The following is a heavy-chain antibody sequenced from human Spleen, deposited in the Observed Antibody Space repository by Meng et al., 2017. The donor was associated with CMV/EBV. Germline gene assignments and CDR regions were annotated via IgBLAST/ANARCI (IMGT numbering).Heavy chain of an antibody. D-gene: IGHD1-26*01. CDR3: AKGQQWDLPPGFDY. V-gene: IGHV3-33*06. CDR1: GFTFSNDG. J-gene: IGHJ4*02. Sequence: SGFTFSNDGMDWVRQAPGKGLGWVAVIWNDGINKFYADSVKGRFTISRDNSKNTHYLQMNSLRVEDTAVYFCAKGQQWDLPPGFDYWGQGTLVTVSS. CDR2: IWNDGINK.